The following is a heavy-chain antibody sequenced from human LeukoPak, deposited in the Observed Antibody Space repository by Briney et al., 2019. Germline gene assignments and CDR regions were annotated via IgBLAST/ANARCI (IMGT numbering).Heavy chain of an antibody. CDR1: GGSISSYY. D-gene: IGHD3-22*01. CDR3: ARDSWANSSGYFDY. Sequence: NPSETLSLTCTVSGGSISSYYWSWIRQPPGKGLEWIGSIYYSGSTYYNPSLKSRVTISVDTSKNQFSLKLSSVTAADTAVYYCARDSWANSSGYFDYWGQGTLVTVSS. J-gene: IGHJ4*02. V-gene: IGHV4-39*07. CDR2: IYYSGST.